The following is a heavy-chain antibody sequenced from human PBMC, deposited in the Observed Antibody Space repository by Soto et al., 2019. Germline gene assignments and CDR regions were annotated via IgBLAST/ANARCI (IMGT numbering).Heavy chain of an antibody. CDR1: GDSINRDKYY. D-gene: IGHD6-6*01. Sequence: SETLSLTCSVSGDSINRDKYYWGWIRQPPGKGLEWIGSIYFRGNTYYNPSLQTRVTISLDKSKSQFSLKLNSVTAADTAVYYCARGPIAARRAPSFDYWGQGTLVTVSS. CDR3: ARGPIAARRAPSFDY. J-gene: IGHJ4*02. CDR2: IYFRGNT. V-gene: IGHV4-39*01.